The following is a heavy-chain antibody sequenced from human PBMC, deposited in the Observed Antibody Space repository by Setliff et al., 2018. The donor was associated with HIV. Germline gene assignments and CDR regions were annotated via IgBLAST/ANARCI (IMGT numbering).Heavy chain of an antibody. J-gene: IGHJ6*02. CDR1: GFTFSSYG. CDR3: AKDSSSWSRGMDV. CDR2: ISGSGGDT. V-gene: IGHV3-NL1*01. Sequence: GGSLRLSCAASGFTFSSYGMHWVRQAPGKGLECVAVISGSGGDTYYADSVKGRFTISRDNSKNTLYLQMNSLRAEDTAVYYCAKDSSSWSRGMDVWGQGTTVTVSS. D-gene: IGHD6-13*01.